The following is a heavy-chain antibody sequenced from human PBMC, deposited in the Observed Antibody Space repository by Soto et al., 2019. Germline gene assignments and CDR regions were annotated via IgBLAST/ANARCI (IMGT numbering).Heavy chain of an antibody. Sequence: ASVKVSCKASGYTFTSYGISWVRQAPGQGLEWMGWISAYNGNTNYAQKLQGRVTMTTDTSTSTAYMELRSLRSDDTAVYYCARVRYYDFWSGPTRMGYYYYYMDVWGKATTVTVSS. D-gene: IGHD3-3*01. J-gene: IGHJ6*03. CDR1: GYTFTSYG. V-gene: IGHV1-18*01. CDR3: ARVRYYDFWSGPTRMGYYYYYMDV. CDR2: ISAYNGNT.